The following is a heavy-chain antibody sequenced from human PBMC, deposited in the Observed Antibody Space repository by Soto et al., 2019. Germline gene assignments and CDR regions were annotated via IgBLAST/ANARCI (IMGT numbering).Heavy chain of an antibody. CDR2: IYYSGST. V-gene: IGHV4-59*01. J-gene: IGHJ6*03. Sequence: SETLSLTCTVSGVSISSYYWSWIRQPPGKGLEWIGYIYYSGSTNYNPSLKSRVTISVDTSKNQFSLKLSSVTAADTAVYYCARVPSPATYYYYYMDVWGKGTTVTVSS. CDR1: GVSISSYY. CDR3: ARVPSPATYYYYYMDV.